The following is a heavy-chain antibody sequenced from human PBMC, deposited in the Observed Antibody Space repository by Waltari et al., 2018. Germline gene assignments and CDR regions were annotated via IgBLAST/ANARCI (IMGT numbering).Heavy chain of an antibody. Sequence: EEQLVESGGGLVQPGGSLRLSCAASGVTFRSYEMNWVRQAPGKGYAWLSYIDTSGILAFVADPGKGPFTAAVDNAKTTLSLQINDLGADDTALYYCARDRGSGWDPTESAFDIWSQGILVTVSS. J-gene: IGHJ3*02. V-gene: IGHV3-48*03. CDR2: IDTSGILA. CDR1: GVTFRSYE. D-gene: IGHD6-19*01. CDR3: ARDRGSGWDPTESAFDI.